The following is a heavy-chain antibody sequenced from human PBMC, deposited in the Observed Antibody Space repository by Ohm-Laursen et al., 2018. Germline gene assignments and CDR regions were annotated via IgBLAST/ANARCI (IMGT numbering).Heavy chain of an antibody. CDR1: GFTFSSYS. V-gene: IGHV3-48*01. Sequence: SLRLSCSASGFTFSSYSMNWVRQAPGKGLEWVSYISSSSSTIYYADSVKGRFTISRDNAKNSLYLQMNSLRAEDTAVYYCARDGIAVAPMGFDYWGQGTLVTVSS. CDR3: ARDGIAVAPMGFDY. D-gene: IGHD6-19*01. CDR2: ISSSSSTI. J-gene: IGHJ4*02.